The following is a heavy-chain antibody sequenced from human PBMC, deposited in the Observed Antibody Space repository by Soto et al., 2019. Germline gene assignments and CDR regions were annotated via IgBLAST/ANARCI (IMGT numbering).Heavy chain of an antibody. D-gene: IGHD3-22*01. V-gene: IGHV3-30*18. CDR3: AKMFRGYYYDSSGYYEGDY. CDR1: GFTFSSYG. Sequence: GESLKISCAASGFTFSSYGMHWVRQAPGKGLEWVAVISYDGSNKYYADSVKGRFTISRDNSKNTLYLQMNSLRAEDTAVYYCAKMFRGYYYDSSGYYEGDYWGQGTLVTVSS. J-gene: IGHJ4*02. CDR2: ISYDGSNK.